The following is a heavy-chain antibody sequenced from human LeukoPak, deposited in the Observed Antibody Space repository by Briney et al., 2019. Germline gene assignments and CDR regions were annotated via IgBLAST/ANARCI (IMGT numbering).Heavy chain of an antibody. D-gene: IGHD3-9*01. Sequence: SETLSLTCAVYGGSFSGYYWSWIRQPPGKGLEWIGEINHSGSTNYNPSLKSRVTISVDTSKNQFSLKLSSVTAADTAVYYCARVHRGLRYFDWFDYWGQGTLVTVSS. CDR3: ARVHRGLRYFDWFDY. J-gene: IGHJ5*01. CDR1: GGSFSGYY. V-gene: IGHV4-34*01. CDR2: INHSGST.